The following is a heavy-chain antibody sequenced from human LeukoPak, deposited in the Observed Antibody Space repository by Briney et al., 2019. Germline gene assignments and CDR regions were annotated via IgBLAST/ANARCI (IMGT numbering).Heavy chain of an antibody. CDR3: ARDLRKGSYMDV. Sequence: GRSLRLSCAASGFAFSTQGMHWVHQAPGMGLEWVAVIWYDGSNKYYADSVKGRFTISRDNSNNTLYLQMNGLRAEDTAVYYCARDLRKGSYMDVWGKGTTVTVSS. CDR1: GFAFSTQG. J-gene: IGHJ6*03. CDR2: IWYDGSNK. V-gene: IGHV3-33*01.